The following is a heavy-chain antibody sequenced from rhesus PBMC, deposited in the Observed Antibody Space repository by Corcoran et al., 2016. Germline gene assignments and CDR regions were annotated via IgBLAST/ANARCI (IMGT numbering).Heavy chain of an antibody. V-gene: IGHV4-99*01. Sequence: QVQLQESGPGLVKPSETLSLTCAVSGYSISSGYYWGWIRQPPGKGLEYIGYISGSSGSTYYNPSLKSRVTISKDTSKNQCSLKLSSVTAADTAVYYCARLEIQWVQSWDYWGQGVLVTVSS. J-gene: IGHJ4*01. CDR2: ISGSSGST. D-gene: IGHD5-24*01. CDR3: ARLEIQWVQSWDY. CDR1: GYSISSGYY.